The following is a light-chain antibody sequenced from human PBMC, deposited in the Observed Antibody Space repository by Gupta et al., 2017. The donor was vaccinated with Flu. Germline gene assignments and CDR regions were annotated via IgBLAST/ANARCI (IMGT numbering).Light chain of an antibody. CDR3: PPWGTGIPSV. V-gene: IGLV4-69*01. J-gene: IGLJ1*01. Sequence: GHSSYAIAWHQPQPEKGPRSSLTLNSAGSHSPGAGIPDRFSGSSSGAERYLTISSLQSEDEADYYCPPWGTGIPSVFGTLTMVTVL. CDR1: GHSSYA. CDR2: LNSAGSH.